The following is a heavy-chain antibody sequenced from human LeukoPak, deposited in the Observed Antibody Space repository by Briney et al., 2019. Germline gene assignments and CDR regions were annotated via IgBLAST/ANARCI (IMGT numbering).Heavy chain of an antibody. Sequence: GGSLRLSCAASGFIFSSYAMHWVRQAPGKGLEYVSAISSNGGSTYYADSVKGRFTISRDNSKNTLYLQMSSLRAEDTAVYYCVTRYSKHYYYYGMDVWGQGTTVTVSS. J-gene: IGHJ6*02. CDR3: VTRYSKHYYYYGMDV. CDR2: ISSNGGST. D-gene: IGHD6-13*01. CDR1: GFIFSSYA. V-gene: IGHV3-64D*06.